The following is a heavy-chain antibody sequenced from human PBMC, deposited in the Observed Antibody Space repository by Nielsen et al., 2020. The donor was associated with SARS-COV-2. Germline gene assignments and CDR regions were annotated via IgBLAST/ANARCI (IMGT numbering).Heavy chain of an antibody. CDR2: ISGGGGST. D-gene: IGHD2-2*01. CDR3: VKGLPGYASNWYDY. CDR1: GFSFSTYA. Sequence: GGSLRLSCAGSGFSFSTYAMNWVRQAPGKGLEWVAVISGGGGSTYYTDSVKGRFTISRDNSKDTLYLQMNSLRAEDTALYYCVKGLPGYASNWYDYWGQGTQVTVSS. J-gene: IGHJ4*02. V-gene: IGHV3-23*01.